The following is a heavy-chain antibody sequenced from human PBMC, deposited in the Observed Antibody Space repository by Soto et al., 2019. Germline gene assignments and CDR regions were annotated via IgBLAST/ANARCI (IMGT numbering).Heavy chain of an antibody. V-gene: IGHV1-3*05. CDR2: INAGNGNT. J-gene: IGHJ4*02. CDR1: GYTFTSYA. CDR3: ASAWVVVTAPDY. Sequence: QVQLVQSGAEEKKPGASVKVSCKASGYTFTSYAMHWVRQAPGQRLEWMGWINAGNGNTKYSQKFQDRVTITRDTSASTAYMELSSLRSEDTAVYYCASAWVVVTAPDYWGQGTLVTVSS. D-gene: IGHD2-21*02.